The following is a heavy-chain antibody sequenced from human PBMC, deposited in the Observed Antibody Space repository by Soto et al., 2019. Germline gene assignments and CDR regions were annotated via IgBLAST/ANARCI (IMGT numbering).Heavy chain of an antibody. Sequence: PETLSLTCTVSGGSISSSSYYWGWIRQPPGKGLEWIGSIYYSGSTYYNPSLKSRVTISVDTSKNQFSLKLSSVTAADTAVYYCARLNYGDYPRNDYWGQGTLVTVSS. D-gene: IGHD4-17*01. J-gene: IGHJ4*02. CDR1: GGSISSSSYY. CDR3: ARLNYGDYPRNDY. V-gene: IGHV4-39*01. CDR2: IYYSGST.